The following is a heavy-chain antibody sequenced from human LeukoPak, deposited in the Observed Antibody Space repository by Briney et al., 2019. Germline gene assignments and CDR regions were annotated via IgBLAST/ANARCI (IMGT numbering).Heavy chain of an antibody. D-gene: IGHD2-15*01. Sequence: SQTLSLTCTVSGYSISSGYYWGWIRQPPGKGLEWIGSIYHSGSTYYNPSLKSRVAISVDTSKNQFSLKLSSVTAADTAVYYCARRAPNCSGGSCPFDIWGQGTMVTVSS. V-gene: IGHV4-38-2*02. J-gene: IGHJ3*02. CDR3: ARRAPNCSGGSCPFDI. CDR2: IYHSGST. CDR1: GYSISSGYY.